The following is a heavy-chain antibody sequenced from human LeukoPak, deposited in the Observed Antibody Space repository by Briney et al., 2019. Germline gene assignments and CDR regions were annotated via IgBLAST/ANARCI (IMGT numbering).Heavy chain of an antibody. Sequence: HAGGSLRLSCAASGFTFSSYAMHWVRQAPGKGLEWVAVISYDGSNKYYADSVKGRFTISRDSSKNTLYLQMNSLRAEDTAVYFCAKRSGWYGPFDYWGQGTLVTVSS. CDR3: AKRSGWYGPFDY. J-gene: IGHJ4*02. D-gene: IGHD6-13*01. CDR1: GFTFSSYA. CDR2: ISYDGSNK. V-gene: IGHV3-30*04.